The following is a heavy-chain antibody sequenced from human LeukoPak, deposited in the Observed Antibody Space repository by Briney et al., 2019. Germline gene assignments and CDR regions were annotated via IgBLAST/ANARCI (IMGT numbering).Heavy chain of an antibody. CDR2: ISTDASST. V-gene: IGHV3-74*01. D-gene: IGHD5-18*01. CDR1: GFTFSSYW. CDR3: AREYNYGLFDY. J-gene: IGHJ4*02. Sequence: GGSLRLSCAGSGFTFSSYWMHWVRQAPGKGLVWVSRISTDASSTTYADSVKGRFTISRDNAKNLLYLQMNSLRAEDTAVYYCAREYNYGLFDYWGQGTLVTVSS.